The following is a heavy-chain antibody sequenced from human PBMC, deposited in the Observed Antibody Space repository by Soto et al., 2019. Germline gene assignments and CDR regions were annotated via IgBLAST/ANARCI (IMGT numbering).Heavy chain of an antibody. CDR1: GFTFSSYA. J-gene: IGHJ6*03. D-gene: IGHD6-6*01. V-gene: IGHV3-23*01. CDR3: ARLIAAGTYYYYYYMDV. Sequence: GGSLRLSCSASGFTFSSYAMSWVRQAPGKGLEWVSAISGSGSTIYYADSVKGRFTISRDNAKNSLYLQMNSLRAEDTAVYYCARLIAAGTYYYYYYMDVWGKGTTVTVSS. CDR2: ISGSGSTI.